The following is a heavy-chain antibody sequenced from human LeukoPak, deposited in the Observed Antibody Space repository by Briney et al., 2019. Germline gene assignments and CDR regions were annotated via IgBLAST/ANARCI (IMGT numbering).Heavy chain of an antibody. Sequence: GGSLRLSCAASGFIFSSYSMSWVRQAPGKGLEWVSSISTSSSYIYYADSVKGRFTISRDNAKNSLYLQMNSLRAEDTAVYYCARDYSSGWTSYFDYWGQGTLVTVSS. V-gene: IGHV3-21*01. CDR2: ISTSSSYI. CDR3: ARDYSSGWTSYFDY. CDR1: GFIFSSYS. D-gene: IGHD6-19*01. J-gene: IGHJ4*02.